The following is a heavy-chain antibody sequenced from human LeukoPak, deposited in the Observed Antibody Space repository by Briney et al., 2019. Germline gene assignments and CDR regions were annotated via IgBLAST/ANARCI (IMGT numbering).Heavy chain of an antibody. D-gene: IGHD6-13*01. Sequence: ASVKVSCKASGYTFTGYYMHWVRQAPGQGLEWMGWMNPNSGNTGYAQKFQGRVTITRNTSISTAYMELSSLRSEDTAVYYCARGSRGIAAAGRGDYWGQGTLVTVSS. CDR2: MNPNSGNT. CDR1: GYTFTGYY. CDR3: ARGSRGIAAAGRGDY. J-gene: IGHJ4*02. V-gene: IGHV1-8*03.